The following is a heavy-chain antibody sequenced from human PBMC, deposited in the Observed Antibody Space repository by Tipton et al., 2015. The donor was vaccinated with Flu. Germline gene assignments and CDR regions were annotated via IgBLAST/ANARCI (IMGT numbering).Heavy chain of an antibody. CDR1: GFTFSSYG. V-gene: IGHV3-30*02. J-gene: IGHJ4*02. CDR3: AKVPVANTACSD. CDR2: IRYDGSNK. D-gene: IGHD5-12*01. Sequence: SLRLSCAASGFTFSSYGMHWVRQAPGKGLEWVAFIRYDGSNKYYADSVKGRFTIPRDNSKNTLYLQMNGLRAEDTAVYYCAKVPVANTACSDWGQGTLVTVSS.